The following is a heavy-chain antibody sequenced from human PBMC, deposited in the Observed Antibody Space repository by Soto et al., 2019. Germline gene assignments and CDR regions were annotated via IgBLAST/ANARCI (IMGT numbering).Heavy chain of an antibody. Sequence: EAQLVESGGDLVQPGGCLRLSCAGSGFSFSSYEMNWVRQAPGKGLEWVAYISSSGSDTYYADSVKARFTISRDNVQNSLYLHMTRLRAEDTAIYYCASLSGSYGFDPWGQGTLVTVSS. J-gene: IGHJ5*02. CDR2: ISSSGSDT. D-gene: IGHD1-26*01. CDR1: GFSFSSYE. V-gene: IGHV3-48*03. CDR3: ASLSGSYGFDP.